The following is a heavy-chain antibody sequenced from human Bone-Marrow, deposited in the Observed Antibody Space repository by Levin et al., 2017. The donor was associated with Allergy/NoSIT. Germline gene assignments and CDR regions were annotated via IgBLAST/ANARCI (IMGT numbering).Heavy chain of an antibody. CDR3: AKGSRIYLALQH. CDR2: ISWDGGST. V-gene: IGHV3-43*01. D-gene: IGHD5/OR15-5a*01. J-gene: IGHJ1*01. Sequence: GGSLRLSCAASGFTFDDYTMHWVRQAPGKGLEWVSLISWDGGSTYYADSVKGRFTISRDNSKNSLYLQMNSLRTEDTALYYCAKGSRIYLALQHWGQGTLVTVSS. CDR1: GFTFDDYT.